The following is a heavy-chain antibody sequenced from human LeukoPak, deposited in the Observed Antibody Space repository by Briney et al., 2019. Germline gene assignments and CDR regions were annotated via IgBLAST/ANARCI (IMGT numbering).Heavy chain of an antibody. V-gene: IGHV4-34*01. CDR3: ASIAVAGTPSSDY. CDR1: GGSFSGYY. J-gene: IGHJ4*02. Sequence: PSETLSLTCAVSGGSFSGYYWSWIRQPPGKGLEWIGEINHSGSTNYNPSLKSRVTISVDTSKNQFSLKLSSVTAADTAVYYCASIAVAGTPSSDYWGQGTLVTVSS. CDR2: INHSGST. D-gene: IGHD6-19*01.